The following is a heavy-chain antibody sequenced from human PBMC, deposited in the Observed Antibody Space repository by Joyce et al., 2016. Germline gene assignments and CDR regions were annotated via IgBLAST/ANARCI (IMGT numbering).Heavy chain of an antibody. Sequence: QVTLKESGPVLVKPTETLTLTCTVSGFSLSNSKMGVSWIRQPPGKGLEWLVHTFSNDEKSYNTSLKSRLALSRDTSKSQVVLTMTNMDPADTATYYCARIQYSKWYWYFDVWGRGTLVTVSS. V-gene: IGHV2-26*01. D-gene: IGHD4-11*01. CDR1: GFSLSNSKMG. CDR2: TFSNDEK. J-gene: IGHJ2*01. CDR3: ARIQYSKWYWYFDV.